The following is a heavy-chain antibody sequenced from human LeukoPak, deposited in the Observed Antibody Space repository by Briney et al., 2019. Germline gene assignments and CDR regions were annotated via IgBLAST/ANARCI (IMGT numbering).Heavy chain of an antibody. Sequence: SETLSLTCAVYGGSFSGYYWSWIRQPPGKGLEWIGEINHSGSTNYNPSLKSRVTISVDTSKNQFSLKLSSVTAADTAVYYCARDTVAVAGTFGYWGQGTLVTVSS. CDR2: INHSGST. V-gene: IGHV4-34*01. CDR1: GGSFSGYY. CDR3: ARDTVAVAGTFGY. J-gene: IGHJ1*01. D-gene: IGHD6-19*01.